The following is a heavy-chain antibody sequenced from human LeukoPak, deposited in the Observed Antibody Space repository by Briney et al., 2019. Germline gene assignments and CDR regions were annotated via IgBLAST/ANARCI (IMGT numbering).Heavy chain of an antibody. Sequence: GGSLRLSCAASGFTFSSYAMSWVHQAPGKGLEWVSAISGSGGSTYYADSVKGRFTISRDNSKNTLYLQMNSLRPEDTAVYYCAKGSSSSWTNFDYWGQGTLATVSS. J-gene: IGHJ4*02. D-gene: IGHD6-13*01. CDR2: ISGSGGST. V-gene: IGHV3-23*01. CDR1: GFTFSSYA. CDR3: AKGSSSSWTNFDY.